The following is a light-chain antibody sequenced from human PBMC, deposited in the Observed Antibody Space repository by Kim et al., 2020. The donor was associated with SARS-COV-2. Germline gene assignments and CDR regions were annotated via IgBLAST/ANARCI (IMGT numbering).Light chain of an antibody. CDR3: QHRSNWPS. V-gene: IGKV3-11*01. CDR2: DAS. J-gene: IGKJ3*01. Sequence: SLSPGDRATLSCRASQSVSSYLAWYQQKPGQAPRLLIYDASNRATGIPARFSGSGSGTDFTLTIRSLEPEDFAVYYCQHRSNWPSFGPGTKVDIK. CDR1: QSVSSY.